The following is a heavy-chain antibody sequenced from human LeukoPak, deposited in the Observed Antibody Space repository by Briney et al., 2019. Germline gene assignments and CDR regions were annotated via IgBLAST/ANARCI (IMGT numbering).Heavy chain of an antibody. CDR2: ISYDGSNK. CDR3: AKGYWFDP. J-gene: IGHJ5*02. Sequence: GGSLRLSCAASGFTFSSYGMHWVRQAPGKGLEWVAVISYDGSNKYYADSVKGRFTISRDNSKNTLYLQMNSLRAEDTAVYYCAKGYWFDPWGQGTLVTVSS. CDR1: GFTFSSYG. V-gene: IGHV3-30*18.